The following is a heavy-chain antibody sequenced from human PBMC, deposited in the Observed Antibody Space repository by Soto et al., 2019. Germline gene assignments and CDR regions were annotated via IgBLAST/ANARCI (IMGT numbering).Heavy chain of an antibody. CDR3: ARHQGPAAGNYGMDV. Sequence: GGSLRLSCAASGFTFSSYSMNWVRQAPGKGLEWVASISSSSSYIYYADSVKGRFTISRDKAKNSLFLQMSSLRAEDTALYYCARHQGPAAGNYGMDVWGRGTTVTVSS. V-gene: IGHV3-21*01. D-gene: IGHD6-13*01. CDR2: ISSSSSYI. J-gene: IGHJ6*02. CDR1: GFTFSSYS.